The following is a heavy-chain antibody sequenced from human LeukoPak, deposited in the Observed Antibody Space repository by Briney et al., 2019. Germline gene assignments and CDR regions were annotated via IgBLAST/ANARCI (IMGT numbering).Heavy chain of an antibody. CDR1: GFTFDDYA. Sequence: GRSLRLSCAASGFTFDDYAMHWVRQAPGKGLEWVSGISWNSGSIGYADSVKGRFTISRDNAKNSLYLQMNSLRAEDTALYYCAKDIYDILTGSDYFDYWGQGTLVTVSS. CDR2: ISWNSGSI. D-gene: IGHD3-9*01. J-gene: IGHJ4*02. V-gene: IGHV3-9*01. CDR3: AKDIYDILTGSDYFDY.